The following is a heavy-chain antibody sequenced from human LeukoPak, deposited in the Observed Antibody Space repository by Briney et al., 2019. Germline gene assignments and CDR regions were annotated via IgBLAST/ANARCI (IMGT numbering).Heavy chain of an antibody. CDR2: IYRGGTI. V-gene: IGHV4-4*09. J-gene: IGHJ5*02. Sequence: SETLSLTCSVSGGSISDYYWSWIRQPPGKGLEWIGYIYRGGTINYNPSVKSRVTMSLDTSKHQISLMLNSVTAADTAIYYCARHWLEAAKTYSYWFDPWGQGTLVTVSS. D-gene: IGHD6-19*01. CDR3: ARHWLEAAKTYSYWFDP. CDR1: GGSISDYY.